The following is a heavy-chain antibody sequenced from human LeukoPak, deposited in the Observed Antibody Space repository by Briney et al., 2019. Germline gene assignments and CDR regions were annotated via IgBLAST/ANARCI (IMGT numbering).Heavy chain of an antibody. D-gene: IGHD5-24*01. CDR1: GYSFSTYW. Sequence: GESLKISCKGSGYSFSTYWIGWVRQMPGKGLEWMGIIYPGDFDTRYSPSFQGQVTISADKSISTAYLQWSSLKASDTAMYYCARHRRDGYNYAFDYWGQGTLVTVSS. J-gene: IGHJ4*02. CDR3: ARHRRDGYNYAFDY. V-gene: IGHV5-51*01. CDR2: IYPGDFDT.